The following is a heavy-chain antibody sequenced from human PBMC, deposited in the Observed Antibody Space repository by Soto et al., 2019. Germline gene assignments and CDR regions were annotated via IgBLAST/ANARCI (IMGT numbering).Heavy chain of an antibody. CDR1: GFTFTSFT. CDR2: MSYDGART. V-gene: IGHV3-30-3*01. D-gene: IGHD4-17*01. CDR3: ARDRPYGDPNWFYP. J-gene: IGHJ5*02. Sequence: QVQLVESGGGVVQPGGSLSLSCAKFGFTFTSFTMHWVRQAPGKGLAWIAVMSYDGARTDYADAVKGRLTISRDTSKNTLYLHMNNRRPDDSEMYYCARDRPYGDPNWFYPWGQGTLVPVSS.